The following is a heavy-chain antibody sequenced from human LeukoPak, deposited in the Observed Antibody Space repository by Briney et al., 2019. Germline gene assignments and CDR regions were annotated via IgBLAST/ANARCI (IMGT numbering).Heavy chain of an antibody. Sequence: GGSLRLSCVASGLTFSSYWMHWVRHAPGKGLAGVSRINSDGSSTSYADCVKGRFTISRDNAKNALYLQMNSLRAEDTAVYYCASGFSDTSGSTWGQGTLVTVSS. D-gene: IGHD3-22*01. CDR1: GLTFSSYW. V-gene: IGHV3-74*01. CDR3: ASGFSDTSGST. CDR2: INSDGSST. J-gene: IGHJ5*02.